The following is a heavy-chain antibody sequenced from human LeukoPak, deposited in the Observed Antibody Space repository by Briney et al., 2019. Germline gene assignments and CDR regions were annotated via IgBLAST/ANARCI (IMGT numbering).Heavy chain of an antibody. J-gene: IGHJ4*02. CDR2: ISSDGSNK. Sequence: GGSLRLSCAASGFTFSTYPLHWVRQAPGKGLEWVAVISSDGSNKFYSDSVKGRFTISRDNSKNTMYLQMNSLRAEDTAVYYCARLYYYGSGSYYNPYYFDYWGQGTLVTVSS. D-gene: IGHD3-10*01. CDR1: GFTFSTYP. CDR3: ARLYYYGSGSYYNPYYFDY. V-gene: IGHV3-30-3*01.